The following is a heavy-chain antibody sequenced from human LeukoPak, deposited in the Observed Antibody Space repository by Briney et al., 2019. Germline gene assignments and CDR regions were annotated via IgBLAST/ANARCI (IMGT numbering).Heavy chain of an antibody. V-gene: IGHV3-48*02. J-gene: IGHJ4*02. Sequence: GGSLRLSCLASGFTFSSYSMNWVRQAPGKGLEWVSYISSGSSTRYYADTVKGRFTISRDKAKNSLYLQMNSLRDEDTAVYYCARDQGFLDYWGREPWSSSPQ. D-gene: IGHD3-10*01. CDR1: GFTFSSYS. CDR3: ARDQGFLDY. CDR2: ISSGSSTR.